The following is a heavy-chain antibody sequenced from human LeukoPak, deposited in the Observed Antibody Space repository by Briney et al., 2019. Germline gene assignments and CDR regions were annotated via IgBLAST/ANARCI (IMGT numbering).Heavy chain of an antibody. V-gene: IGHV3-30*18. J-gene: IGHJ4*02. CDR3: AKGGVATVDYFDY. CDR2: ISYDGRNR. CDR1: GFTFGSYG. Sequence: PGGSLRLSCAASGFTFGSYGMHWVRQAPGKGLEWVSVISYDGRNRYYAEPVKGRCSISRDDSKKTVDLEMNSLRPEDTAVYYCAKGGVATVDYFDYWGQGTLVTVSS. D-gene: IGHD5-12*01.